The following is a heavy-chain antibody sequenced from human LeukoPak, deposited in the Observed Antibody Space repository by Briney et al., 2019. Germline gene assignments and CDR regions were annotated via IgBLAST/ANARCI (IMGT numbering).Heavy chain of an antibody. CDR3: AKGDLYVGFDY. CDR1: GFTFSSYA. CDR2: ISGSDGNT. D-gene: IGHD3-16*01. Sequence: PGGSLRLSCAASGFTFSSYAMNWVRQAPGKGLECVSAISGSDGNTYYADSVKGRFTISRDNSKNTLYLQMNTLRAEDTAVYYCAKGDLYVGFDYWGQGTLVTVSS. V-gene: IGHV3-23*01. J-gene: IGHJ4*02.